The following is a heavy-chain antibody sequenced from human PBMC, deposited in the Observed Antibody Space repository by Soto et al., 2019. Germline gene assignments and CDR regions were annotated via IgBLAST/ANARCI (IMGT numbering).Heavy chain of an antibody. V-gene: IGHV4-39*01. Sequence: QLQLQESGPGLVKPSETLSLTCTVSGGSISSSSYYWGWIRQPPGKGLEWIGCIDYSGSTYYNPSLKSRVTISVDTSKNQFSLKLSSVTAADTAVYYCARHLYGDYYFDYWGQGTLVTVSS. CDR1: GGSISSSSYY. D-gene: IGHD4-17*01. J-gene: IGHJ4*02. CDR2: IDYSGST. CDR3: ARHLYGDYYFDY.